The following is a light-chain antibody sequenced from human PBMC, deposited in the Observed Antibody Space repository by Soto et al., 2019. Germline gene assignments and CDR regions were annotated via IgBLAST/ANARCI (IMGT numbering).Light chain of an antibody. Sequence: DVVMTRSPLSLPVTLGQPASISCRSSQSLVYNNGNTYLNWFQQRPGQSPRRLIYEVSNRDSGVPDRFSGSGSGTDFTLKISRVEAEDVGLYYCMQGSHWPYTFGPGTRLEIK. CDR2: EVS. V-gene: IGKV2-30*01. CDR3: MQGSHWPYT. J-gene: IGKJ2*01. CDR1: QSLVYNNGNTY.